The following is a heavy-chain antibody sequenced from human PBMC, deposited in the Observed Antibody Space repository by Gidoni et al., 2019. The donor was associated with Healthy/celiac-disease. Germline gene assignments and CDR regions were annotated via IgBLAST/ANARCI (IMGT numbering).Heavy chain of an antibody. D-gene: IGHD2-21*02. J-gene: IGHJ2*01. CDR3: ASLGGYCGGDCYSPWYFDL. CDR2: IYTSGST. Sequence: QVQLQESGPVLVKPSQTLSLTCTVSGGSISSGSSYWSWIRQPAGKGLEWIGRIYTSGSTNYNPSLKSRVTISVDTSKNQFSLKLSSVTAADTAVYYCASLGGYCGGDCYSPWYFDLWGRGTLVTVSS. V-gene: IGHV4-61*02. CDR1: GGSISSGSSY.